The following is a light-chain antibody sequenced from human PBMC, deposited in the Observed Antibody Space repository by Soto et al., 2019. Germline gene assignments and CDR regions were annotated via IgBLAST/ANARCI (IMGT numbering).Light chain of an antibody. J-gene: IGKJ5*01. CDR3: QQYGSSPIT. V-gene: IGKV1-5*01. CDR2: DAS. Sequence: DIQMTQSPSTLSSSVGDRVTITCRASQSISSWLAWYKQKPGKAPKLLIYDASSLESGVPSRFSGSGSGTEFTLTISRLEPEDFEVYYCQQYGSSPITFGQGTRLEIK. CDR1: QSISSW.